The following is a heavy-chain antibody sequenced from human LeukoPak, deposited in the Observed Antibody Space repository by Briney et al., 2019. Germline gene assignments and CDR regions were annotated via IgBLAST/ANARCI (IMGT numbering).Heavy chain of an antibody. J-gene: IGHJ5*02. V-gene: IGHV1-69*13. CDR3: ARDHSDGYGSGGNWFDP. CDR2: IIPIFGTA. CDR1: GGTFSSYA. Sequence: GASVKVSCKAFGGTFSSYAISWVRQAPGQGLEWMGGIIPIFGTANYAQKFQGRVTITADESTSTAYMELSSLRSEDTAVYYCARDHSDGYGSGGNWFDPWGQGTLVTVSS. D-gene: IGHD3-10*01.